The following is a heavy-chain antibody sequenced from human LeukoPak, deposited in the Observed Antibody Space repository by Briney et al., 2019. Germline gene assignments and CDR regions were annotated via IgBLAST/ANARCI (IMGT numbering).Heavy chain of an antibody. D-gene: IGHD3-10*01. V-gene: IGHV4-59*01. CDR3: ARDSPMVRGVIGYFDL. Sequence: SETLSLTCTVSGGSISSDYWSWIRQPPGKGLEWIGYIYYSGSTKYNPSLKSRVTISVDTSKNQFSLKLSSVTAADTAVYYCARDSPMVRGVIGYFDLWGRGTLVTVS. CDR2: IYYSGST. J-gene: IGHJ2*01. CDR1: GGSISSDY.